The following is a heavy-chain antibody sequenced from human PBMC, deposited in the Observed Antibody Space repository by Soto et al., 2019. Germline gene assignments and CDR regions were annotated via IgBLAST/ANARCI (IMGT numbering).Heavy chain of an antibody. CDR2: IVVGSGNT. J-gene: IGHJ6*02. D-gene: IGHD3-22*01. CDR1: GFTFTSSA. CDR3: AAYDSSGYYPTYYYYYGMDV. Sequence: SVKVSCKASGFTFTSSAVQWVRQALGQRLEWIGWIVVGSGNTNYAQKFQERVTITRDMSTSTAYMELSRLRSEDTAVYYCAAYDSSGYYPTYYYYYGMDVWGQGPTITVSS. V-gene: IGHV1-58*01.